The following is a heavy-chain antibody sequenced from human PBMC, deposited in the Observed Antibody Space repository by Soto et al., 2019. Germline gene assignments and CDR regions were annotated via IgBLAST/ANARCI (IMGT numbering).Heavy chain of an antibody. V-gene: IGHV4-31*03. J-gene: IGHJ3*02. CDR3: ARDRTTGDAFDI. CDR1: GGSISSGGYY. CDR2: IYYSGST. D-gene: IGHD1-1*01. Sequence: QVQLQESGPGLVKPSQTLSLTCTVSGGSISSGGYYWSWIRQHPGKGLEWIGYIYYSGSTYYNPSLKSRVTISVDTSKNQFSLKLSSLIAADTAVFYCARDRTTGDAFDIWGLGTMVTDSS.